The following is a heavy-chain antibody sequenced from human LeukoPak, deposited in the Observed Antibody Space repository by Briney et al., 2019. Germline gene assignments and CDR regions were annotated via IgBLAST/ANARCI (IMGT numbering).Heavy chain of an antibody. Sequence: PGGSLRLSCAASGFTFNSYAMHWVRQAPGKGLQWVAFIRYDGSNTYYADSVEGRFTISRDNSKNMLYLQMNSLRVEDTALYYCARDYRATVVTAGPDYWGQGTLVTVSS. D-gene: IGHD4-23*01. J-gene: IGHJ4*02. CDR2: IRYDGSNT. V-gene: IGHV3-30*02. CDR3: ARDYRATVVTAGPDY. CDR1: GFTFNSYA.